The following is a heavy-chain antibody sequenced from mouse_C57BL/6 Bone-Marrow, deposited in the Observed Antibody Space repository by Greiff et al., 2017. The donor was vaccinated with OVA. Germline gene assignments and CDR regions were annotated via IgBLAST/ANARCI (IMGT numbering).Heavy chain of an antibody. J-gene: IGHJ4*01. CDR1: GYAFSSSW. Sequence: VQLQQSGPELVKPGASVKISCKASGYAFSSSWMNWVKQRPGKGLEWIGQIYPGDGDTNYNGKFKGKATLTADKSYSTAYMQLSSLTSADSAVYFCARSGSRGRYYASDYWGQGTSVTVSS. CDR2: IYPGDGDT. D-gene: IGHD1-1*01. V-gene: IGHV1-82*01. CDR3: ARSGSRGRYYASDY.